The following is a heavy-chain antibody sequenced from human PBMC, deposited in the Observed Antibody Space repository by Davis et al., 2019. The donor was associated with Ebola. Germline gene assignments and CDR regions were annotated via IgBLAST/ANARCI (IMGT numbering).Heavy chain of an antibody. V-gene: IGHV3-30*03. J-gene: IGHJ6*02. CDR2: ISYDGSNK. CDR1: GFTFSSYG. CDR3: ARDLITTVTSSSLYYYYYGMDV. Sequence: GGSLRLSCAASGFTFSSYGMHWVRQAPGKGLEWVAVISYDGSNKYYADSVKGRFTISRDNSKNTLYLQMNSLRAEDTAVYYCARDLITTVTSSSLYYYYYGMDVWGQGTTVTVSS. D-gene: IGHD4-11*01.